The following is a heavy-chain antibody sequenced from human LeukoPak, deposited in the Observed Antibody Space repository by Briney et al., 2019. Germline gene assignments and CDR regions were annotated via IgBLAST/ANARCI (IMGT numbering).Heavy chain of an antibody. CDR3: ARDRVVVAATFIFDP. V-gene: IGHV1-2*02. D-gene: IGHD2-15*01. CDR1: GYTFTSYG. CDR2: INPNSGGT. Sequence: ASVKVSCKASGYTFTSYGISWVRQAPGQGLEWMGWINPNSGGTNYAQKFQGRVTMTRDTPISTAYMELSRLRSDDTAVYYCARDRVVVAATFIFDPWGQGTLVTVSS. J-gene: IGHJ5*02.